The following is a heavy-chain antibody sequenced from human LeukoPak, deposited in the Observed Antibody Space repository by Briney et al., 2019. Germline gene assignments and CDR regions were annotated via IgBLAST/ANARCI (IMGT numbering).Heavy chain of an antibody. CDR3: AKDRVVAATTYYFDY. CDR2: ISGSGGST. CDR1: GFTFSSYA. J-gene: IGHJ4*02. V-gene: IGHV3-23*01. Sequence: GGSLRLSCADSGFTFSSYAMSWVRQAPGKGLEWVSAISGSGGSTYYADSVKGRFTISRDNSKNTLYLQMNSLRVEDTAVYYCAKDRVVAATTYYFDYWGQGTLVTVSS. D-gene: IGHD2-15*01.